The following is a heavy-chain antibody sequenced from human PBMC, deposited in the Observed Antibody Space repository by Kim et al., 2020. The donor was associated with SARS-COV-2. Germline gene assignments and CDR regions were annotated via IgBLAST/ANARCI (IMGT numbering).Heavy chain of an antibody. D-gene: IGHD3-10*01. J-gene: IGHJ1*01. CDR2: ITWNGRDL. Sequence: GGSLRLSCAASGFAFDDYAMHWVRQSPGKGLEWVSGITWNGRDLGYADSVRGQFIISRDNAKNSLSLEMNSLQPEDTAFYYCTKDMDASGIAADGYFQHWGQGTLVTVS. CDR1: GFAFDDYA. V-gene: IGHV3-9*01. CDR3: TKDMDASGIAADGYFQH.